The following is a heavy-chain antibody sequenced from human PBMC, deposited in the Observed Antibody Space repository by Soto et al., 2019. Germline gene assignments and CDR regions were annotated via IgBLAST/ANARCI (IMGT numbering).Heavy chain of an antibody. V-gene: IGHV3-23*01. CDR2: ISGSGGST. CDR3: AKEDIVVVVAATLVFDY. CDR1: GFTFSSYA. D-gene: IGHD2-15*01. J-gene: IGHJ4*02. Sequence: GGSLRLSCAASGFTFSSYAMSWVRQAPGKGLEWVSAISGSGGSTYYADSVKGRFTISRDNSKNTLYLQMNSLRAEDTAVYYCAKEDIVVVVAATLVFDYWGQGTLVTVSS.